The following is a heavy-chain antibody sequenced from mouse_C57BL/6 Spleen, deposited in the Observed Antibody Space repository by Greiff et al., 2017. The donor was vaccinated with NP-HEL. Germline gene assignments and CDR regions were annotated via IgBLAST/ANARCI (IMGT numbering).Heavy chain of an antibody. CDR3: ARKGRDSSGPAWFAY. J-gene: IGHJ3*01. CDR1: GFSLTSYG. D-gene: IGHD3-2*02. CDR2: IWSGGST. Sequence: QVQLNQSGPGLVQPSQSLSITCTVSGFSLTSYGVHWVRQSPGKGLEWLGVIWSGGSTDYNAAFISRLSISKDNSKSQVFFKMNSLQADDTAIYYCARKGRDSSGPAWFAYWGQGTLVTVSA. V-gene: IGHV2-2*01.